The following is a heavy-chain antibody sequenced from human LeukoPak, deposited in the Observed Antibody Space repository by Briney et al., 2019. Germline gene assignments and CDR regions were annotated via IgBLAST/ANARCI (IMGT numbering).Heavy chain of an antibody. CDR1: GFTFSDYW. CDR3: VRDATRGGDLDH. V-gene: IGHV3-7*01. Sequence: PGGSLRLSCAASGFTFSDYWMMWVRQAPGKGLEWVAQIKVDGSEKYYVDSVGGRFTISRDNAKNSLDLQMNTLRVEDTAVYYCVRDATRGGDLDHWGQGTLVTVPS. J-gene: IGHJ5*02. CDR2: IKVDGSEK. D-gene: IGHD2-21*01.